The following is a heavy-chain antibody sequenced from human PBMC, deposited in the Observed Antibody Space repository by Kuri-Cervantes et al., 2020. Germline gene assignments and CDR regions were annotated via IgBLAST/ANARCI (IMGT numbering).Heavy chain of an antibody. CDR3: ARDLTAAGNNDAFDI. V-gene: IGHV3-7*01. CDR2: IHKDGSEE. D-gene: IGHD6-13*01. J-gene: IGHJ3*02. Sequence: GGSLRLSCAVSGFTFTNYWMTWVRQAPGKGLEWVANIHKDGSEEYYVDSVKGRFTISRDNTKDSLYLQMNSLRVEDTGVYYCARDLTAAGNNDAFDIWGQGTMVTVSS. CDR1: GFTFTNYW.